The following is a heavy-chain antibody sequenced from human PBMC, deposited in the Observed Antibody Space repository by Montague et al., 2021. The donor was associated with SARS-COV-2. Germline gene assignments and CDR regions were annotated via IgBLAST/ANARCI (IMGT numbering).Heavy chain of an antibody. CDR2: ISYGGIA. D-gene: IGHD4-11*01. CDR3: AVKVLTVPADY. CDR1: GVSITSTNW. J-gene: IGHJ4*02. V-gene: IGHV4-4*02. Sequence: SETRSLTCAVSGVSITSTNWCCLVRQPPGKGLEWFGEISYGGIATYNPSLKSRATISMDRSTNLFSLMLSSVVAADTAIYYCAVKVLTVPADYWGQGTLVTVS.